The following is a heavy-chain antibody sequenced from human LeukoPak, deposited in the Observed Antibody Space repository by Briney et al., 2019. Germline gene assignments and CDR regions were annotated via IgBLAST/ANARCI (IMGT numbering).Heavy chain of an antibody. D-gene: IGHD6-13*01. Sequence: PGRSLRLSCAASGFTFSSYAMHWVRQAPGKGLEWVAVISYDGSNKYYADSVKGRFTISRDNSKNTLYLQMNSLRAEDTAVYYCAKDRPAGASAGDFDYWGQGTLVTVSS. V-gene: IGHV3-30-3*01. CDR1: GFTFSSYA. J-gene: IGHJ4*02. CDR2: ISYDGSNK. CDR3: AKDRPAGASAGDFDY.